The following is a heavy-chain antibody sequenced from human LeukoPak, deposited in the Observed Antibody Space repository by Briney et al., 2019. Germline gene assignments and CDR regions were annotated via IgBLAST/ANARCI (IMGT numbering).Heavy chain of an antibody. CDR3: TRSTSDSSSSRFDY. CDR1: GFTFSGSA. CDR2: IRSRANSYAT. J-gene: IGHJ4*02. V-gene: IGHV3-73*01. D-gene: IGHD3-22*01. Sequence: PSGSLTLSCAVSGFTFSGSAMHWVRQASGKGLEWVGRIRSRANSYATAYAASVKGKFAISRDDSKNTAYLQMNSLKAEDTAVYYCTRSTSDSSSSRFDYWGQGTLVTVSS.